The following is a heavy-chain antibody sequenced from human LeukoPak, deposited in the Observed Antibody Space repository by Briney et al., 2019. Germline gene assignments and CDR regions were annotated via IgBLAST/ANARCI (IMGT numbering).Heavy chain of an antibody. CDR3: ARTPRPIAAALYYYYMDV. CDR2: ISGSGGST. J-gene: IGHJ6*03. V-gene: IGHV3-23*01. Sequence: EPGGSLRLSCAASGFTFSSYAMSWVRQAPGKGLEWVSAISGSGGSTYYADSVKGRFTISRDNAKNSLYLQMNSLRAEDTAVYYCARTPRPIAAALYYYYMDVWGKGTTVTVSS. D-gene: IGHD6-13*01. CDR1: GFTFSSYA.